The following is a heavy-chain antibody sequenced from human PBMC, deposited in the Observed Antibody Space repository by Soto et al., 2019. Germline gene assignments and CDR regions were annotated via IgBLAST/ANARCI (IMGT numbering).Heavy chain of an antibody. CDR1: GGSISSGGNY. V-gene: IGHV4-31*03. CDR2: IYYSGTT. Sequence: SETLSLTCNASGGSISSGGNYWSWIRQHPGKGLEWIGYIYYSGTTYYNPSLKSRLTISIDTSRNQFSLKLSSVTAADTVVYYCAREYSGYDKTRFDPWGQGTLVTVSS. J-gene: IGHJ5*02. CDR3: AREYSGYDKTRFDP. D-gene: IGHD5-12*01.